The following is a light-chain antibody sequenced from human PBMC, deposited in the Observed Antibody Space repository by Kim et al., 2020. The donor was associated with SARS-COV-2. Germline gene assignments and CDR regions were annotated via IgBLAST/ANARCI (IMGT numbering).Light chain of an antibody. J-gene: IGKJ5*01. CDR3: QQHNAWPVT. CDR1: QSDTTP. Sequence: VPPGERATPPCRASQSDTTPLAWSQQNPGQAPSLLIYGASSRATGIPARFSGSGSGTDFTLTISSLQPEDFAVYYCQQHNAWPVTFGQGTKLEIK. V-gene: IGKV3D-15*01. CDR2: GAS.